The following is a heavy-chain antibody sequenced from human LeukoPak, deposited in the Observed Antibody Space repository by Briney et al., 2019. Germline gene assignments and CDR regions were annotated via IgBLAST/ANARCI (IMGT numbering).Heavy chain of an antibody. CDR1: GVTFSSDA. D-gene: IGHD3-3*01. V-gene: IGHV3-23*01. Sequence: PGGSLRLSCAASGVTFSSDAMSWVRQAPGKGLGGVSAISGSGGSTYYADSVKGRFTISRDNSKNTLYLQMNSLIAEDTAVYYCAKDYDFWSGYYMVYWGEGTLVTVSS. J-gene: IGHJ4*02. CDR3: AKDYDFWSGYYMVY. CDR2: ISGSGGST.